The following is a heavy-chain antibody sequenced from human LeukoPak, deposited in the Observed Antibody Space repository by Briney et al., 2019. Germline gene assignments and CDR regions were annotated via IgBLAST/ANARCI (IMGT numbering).Heavy chain of an antibody. J-gene: IGHJ6*03. CDR1: GGSISSSSYY. D-gene: IGHD3-9*01. V-gene: IGHV4-39*01. Sequence: PSETLSLTCTVSGGSISSSSYYWGWIRQPPGKGLEWIGSIYYSGSTYYNPSLKSRVTISVDTSKNQFSLKLSSVTAADTAVYYCARHGSSLTLRYYYYMDVWGKGTTVTISS. CDR2: IYYSGST. CDR3: ARHGSSLTLRYYYYMDV.